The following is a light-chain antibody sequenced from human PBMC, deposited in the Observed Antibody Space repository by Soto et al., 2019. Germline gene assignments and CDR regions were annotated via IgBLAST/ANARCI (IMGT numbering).Light chain of an antibody. CDR2: DAS. J-gene: IGKJ5*01. V-gene: IGKV3-11*01. Sequence: EIVMTQSPATLSVSPGERATLSCRASQSVSSNLAWYQQKPGQAPRLLIYDASNRATGIPARFSGSGSWTDFTLTINSLEPEDFAVYYCQQRSNWPTFGQGTRLEIK. CDR3: QQRSNWPT. CDR1: QSVSSN.